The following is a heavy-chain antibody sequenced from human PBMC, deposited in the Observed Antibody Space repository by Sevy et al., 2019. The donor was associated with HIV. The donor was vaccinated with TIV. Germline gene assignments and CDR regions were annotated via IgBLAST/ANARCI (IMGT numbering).Heavy chain of an antibody. D-gene: IGHD1-26*01. Sequence: GGSLRLSCAASGFTFSDYYMSWIRQAPGKGLEWVSYISSSGSIIYYADSVKGRLTISRDNAKTSLYLQMNCLRAEDTALYYCARVLIGWDPDYYYYYGMDVWGQGPTVTFSS. CDR2: ISSSGSII. J-gene: IGHJ6*02. V-gene: IGHV3-11*01. CDR3: ARVLIGWDPDYYYYYGMDV. CDR1: GFTFSDYY.